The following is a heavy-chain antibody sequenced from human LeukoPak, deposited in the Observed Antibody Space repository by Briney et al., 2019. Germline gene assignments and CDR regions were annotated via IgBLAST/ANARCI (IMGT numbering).Heavy chain of an antibody. CDR3: ARAFMTTVTTYSLGYYFDY. V-gene: IGHV4-4*07. CDR1: GGSISSYY. CDR2: IYTSGST. J-gene: IGHJ4*02. Sequence: PSGTLSLTCTVSGGSISSYYWSWIRQPAGKGLEWIGRIYTSGSTNYNPSLKSRVTMSVDTSKNQFSLKLSSVTAADTAVYYCARAFMTTVTTYSLGYYFDYWGQGTLVTVSS. D-gene: IGHD4-4*01.